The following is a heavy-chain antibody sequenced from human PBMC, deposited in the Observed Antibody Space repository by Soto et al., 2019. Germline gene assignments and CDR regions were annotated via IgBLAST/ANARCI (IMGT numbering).Heavy chain of an antibody. CDR1: GGSISSSSYY. CDR2: IYYSGST. Sequence: SETLSLTCTVSGGSISSSSYYWGWIRQPPGKGLDWIGSIYYSGSTYYNPSLKSRVTISVDTSKNQFSLKLSSVTAADTAVYYCARQAIPRYYYDSSGYYFFDYWGQGTLVTVSS. CDR3: ARQAIPRYYYDSSGYYFFDY. D-gene: IGHD3-22*01. V-gene: IGHV4-39*01. J-gene: IGHJ4*02.